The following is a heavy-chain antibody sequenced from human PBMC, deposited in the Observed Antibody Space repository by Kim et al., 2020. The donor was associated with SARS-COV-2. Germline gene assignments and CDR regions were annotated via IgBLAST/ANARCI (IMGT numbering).Heavy chain of an antibody. D-gene: IGHD2-15*01. CDR1: GGTFSSYA. V-gene: IGHV1-69*04. J-gene: IGHJ4*02. CDR2: IIPILGIA. Sequence: SVKVSCKASGGTFSSYAISWVRQAPGQGLEWMGRIIPILGIANYAQKFQGRVTITANKSTSTAYMELSSLRSEDTAVYYCARDPLVGSTDEAHFDYWGQGTLVTVSS. CDR3: ARDPLVGSTDEAHFDY.